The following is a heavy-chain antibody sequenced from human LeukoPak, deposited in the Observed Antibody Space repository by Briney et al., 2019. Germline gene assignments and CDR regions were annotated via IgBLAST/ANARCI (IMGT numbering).Heavy chain of an antibody. CDR1: GCGSTTYW. CDR2: IHPGDSDT. D-gene: IGHD2-15*01. V-gene: IGHV5-51*01. J-gene: IGHJ4*02. CDR3: ARARSCGGGSCYAEY. Sequence: GESLKISCKGSGCGSTTYWIGWVRQMPGKGLEWMGIIHPGDSDTRYSPSFQGQVTISVDKSISTAYLQWSSLKASDTAMYYCARARSCGGGSCYAEYWGQGTLVTVSS.